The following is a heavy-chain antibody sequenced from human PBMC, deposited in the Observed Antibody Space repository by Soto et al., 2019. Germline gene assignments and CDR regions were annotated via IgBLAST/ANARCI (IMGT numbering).Heavy chain of an antibody. CDR2: INPNSDGT. Sequence: ASVKVSCKGSGYTFTGYYMHWVRQAPGQGLEWMGWINPNSDGTNQAQKFQGRVTMTRDTSISTAYMELSRLRSEDTAVYYCARDPYEFWSGYSLDVWGQGPTV. D-gene: IGHD3-3*01. V-gene: IGHV1-2*02. CDR3: ARDPYEFWSGYSLDV. CDR1: GYTFTGYY. J-gene: IGHJ6*02.